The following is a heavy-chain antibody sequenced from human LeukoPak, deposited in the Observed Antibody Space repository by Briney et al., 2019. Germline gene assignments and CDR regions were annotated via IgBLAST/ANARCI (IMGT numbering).Heavy chain of an antibody. Sequence: PGGALRLSCEASGFPFSTYDMGWVRRAPGKGLEGVSAICSAGDSTYYADSVKGRFTISSHNSKNTLALKMNTLGPEDTAVYSRAKASLEGQVLGAFYFWGHGTMVTVSS. V-gene: IGHV3-23*01. CDR1: GFPFSTYD. D-gene: IGHD6-19*01. J-gene: IGHJ3*01. CDR3: AKASLEGQVLGAFYF. CDR2: ICSAGDST.